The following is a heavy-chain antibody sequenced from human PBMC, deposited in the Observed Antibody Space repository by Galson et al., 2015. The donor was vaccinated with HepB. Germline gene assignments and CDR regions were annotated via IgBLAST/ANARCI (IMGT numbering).Heavy chain of an antibody. V-gene: IGHV3-23*01. D-gene: IGHD3-9*01. CDR1: GFTFSRYA. CDR3: AKDERRQQVTRQTGADYDILTGYDY. CDR2: IIGGDGST. Sequence: SLRLSCAASGFTFSRYAMSWVRQAPGKGLEWVSGIIGGDGSTYYADSVKGRFTISRDNSKNTPYLQMNSLRAEDTAVYYCAKDERRQQVTRQTGADYDILTGYDYWGQGTLVTVSS. J-gene: IGHJ4*02.